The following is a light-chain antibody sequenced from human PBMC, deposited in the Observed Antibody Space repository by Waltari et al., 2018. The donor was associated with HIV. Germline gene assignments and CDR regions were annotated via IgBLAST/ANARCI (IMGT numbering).Light chain of an antibody. CDR1: TIRSKS. Sequence: VLTQPPPASVAPGPTASIPCGAPTIRSKSVHWYQQKPGQAPVLVMVYDTDRPAGIPERFSGSNSANTAILTISRVGAGDEADYYCQVWDSSTDHVVFGGGTKLTVL. J-gene: IGLJ2*01. CDR2: YDT. V-gene: IGLV3-21*04. CDR3: QVWDSSTDHVV.